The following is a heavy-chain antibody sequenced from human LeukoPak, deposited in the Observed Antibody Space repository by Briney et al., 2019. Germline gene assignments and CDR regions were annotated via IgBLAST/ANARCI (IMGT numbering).Heavy chain of an antibody. CDR2: LSGDGYST. D-gene: IGHD6-19*01. V-gene: IGHV3-23*01. CDR1: GFTFMNYA. Sequence: AGGSLRLSCAASGFTFMNYAMTWVRQAPGKGLEWVSGLSGDGYSTYYADSVKGRFTISRDNSKNTLYLQMNSLRADDTAEYYCAKHSSGWFGSRRDFDYWGQGTLVTVSS. CDR3: AKHSSGWFGSRRDFDY. J-gene: IGHJ4*02.